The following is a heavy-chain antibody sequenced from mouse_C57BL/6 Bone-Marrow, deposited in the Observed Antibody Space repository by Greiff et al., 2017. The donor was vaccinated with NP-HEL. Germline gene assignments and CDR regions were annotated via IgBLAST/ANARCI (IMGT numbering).Heavy chain of an antibody. CDR1: GYTFTSYW. Sequence: QVQLQQPGAELVRPGSSVKLSCKASGYTFTSYWMHWVKQRPIQGLEWIGNIDPSDSETHYNQKFKDKATLTVDKSSSTAYMQLSSLTSEDSAVYYGAKGSRYPWYFDVWGTGTTVTVSS. V-gene: IGHV1-52*01. J-gene: IGHJ1*03. CDR2: IDPSDSET. CDR3: AKGSRYPWYFDV. D-gene: IGHD1-1*01.